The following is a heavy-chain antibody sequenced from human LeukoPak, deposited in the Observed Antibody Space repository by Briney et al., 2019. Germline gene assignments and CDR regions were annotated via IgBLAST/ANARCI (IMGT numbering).Heavy chain of an antibody. D-gene: IGHD2-15*01. CDR3: AREKYVGRLTDY. Sequence: AESLKISCKGSDYSFISYWIVWVRQMPGEGLEWMGVIYPGDSDTRYSPSFQGQVTISADKSISTAYLQWSSVKSSDSAMYYCAREKYVGRLTDYWGQGTLVTVSS. J-gene: IGHJ4*02. CDR2: IYPGDSDT. CDR1: DYSFISYW. V-gene: IGHV5-51*01.